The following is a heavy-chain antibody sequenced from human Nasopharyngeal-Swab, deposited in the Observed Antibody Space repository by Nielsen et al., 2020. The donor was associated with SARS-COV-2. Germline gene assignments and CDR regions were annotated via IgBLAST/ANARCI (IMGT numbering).Heavy chain of an antibody. J-gene: IGHJ5*02. Sequence: ASVKVSCKASGYTFITYDINWVRQAPGQGLEWMGWMNPNSGNTGYAQKLQGRVTMTRNTSISTAYMELGSLISDDTAVYYCARSYSSGWLRGNWFDPWGQGTLVTVSS. V-gene: IGHV1-8*01. CDR2: MNPNSGNT. D-gene: IGHD6-19*01. CDR1: GYTFITYD. CDR3: ARSYSSGWLRGNWFDP.